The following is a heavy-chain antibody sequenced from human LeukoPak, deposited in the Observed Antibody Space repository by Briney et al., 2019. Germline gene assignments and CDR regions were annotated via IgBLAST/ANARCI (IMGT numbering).Heavy chain of an antibody. CDR3: ARSLGYDSSGYCVTDAFDI. CDR1: GYSFTSYW. Sequence: GESLKISCKGSGYSFTSYWIGWVCQMPGKGLEWMGIIYPGDSDTRYSPSFQGQVTISADKSISTAYLQWSSLKASDTAMYYCARSLGYDSSGYCVTDAFDIWGQGTMVTVSS. V-gene: IGHV5-51*01. D-gene: IGHD3-22*01. J-gene: IGHJ3*02. CDR2: IYPGDSDT.